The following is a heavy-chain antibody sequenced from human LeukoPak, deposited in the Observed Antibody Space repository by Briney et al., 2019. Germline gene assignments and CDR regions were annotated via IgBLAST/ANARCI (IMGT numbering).Heavy chain of an antibody. D-gene: IGHD1-26*01. V-gene: IGHV3-7*01. CDR1: GFTFNNYW. CDR2: IKEDTSQK. CDR3: ARQVSREGHFDY. Sequence: GGSLRLSCAASGFTFNNYWLSWVREGPGKGLEWVAHIKEDTSQKYYVGSVEGRFTISRDNARNSLYLQMNSMRGEDTAVYFCARQVSREGHFDYWGQGALVTVSS. J-gene: IGHJ4*02.